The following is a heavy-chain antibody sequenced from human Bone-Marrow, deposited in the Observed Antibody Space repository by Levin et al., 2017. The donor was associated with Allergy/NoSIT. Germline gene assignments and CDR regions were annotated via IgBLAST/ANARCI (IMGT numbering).Heavy chain of an antibody. CDR3: ARRTSLGRQTARRHFDL. D-gene: IGHD3-10*01. Sequence: ASVKVSCKASGYTFTSYDINWVRQATGQGLEWMGWMNPNSGNTGYAQKFQGRVTMTRNTSISTAYMELSSLRSEDTAVYYCARRTSLGRQTARRHFDLWGRGTLVTVSS. CDR1: GYTFTSYD. V-gene: IGHV1-8*01. CDR2: MNPNSGNT. J-gene: IGHJ2*01.